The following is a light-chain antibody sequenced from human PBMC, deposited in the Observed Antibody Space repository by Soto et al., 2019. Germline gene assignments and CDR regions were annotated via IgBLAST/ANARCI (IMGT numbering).Light chain of an antibody. CDR2: DAS. CDR1: QSVSSY. Sequence: EIVLTQSPATLSLSPGEGATLSCRASQSVSSYLAWYQQKPGQAPRLLIYDASNRATGIPDRFSGSGSGTDFTLTISSLEPEDFAVYYCQQRSNWPPFTFGQGTRLEIK. CDR3: QQRSNWPPFT. J-gene: IGKJ5*01. V-gene: IGKV3-11*01.